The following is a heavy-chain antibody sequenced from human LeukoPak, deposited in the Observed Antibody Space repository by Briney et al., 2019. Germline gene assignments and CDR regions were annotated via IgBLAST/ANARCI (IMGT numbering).Heavy chain of an antibody. Sequence: GGSLRLSCAASGFTFSSYGMHWVRQAPGKGLEWVAVISYDGSNKYYADTVKGRFTISRDNSKNTLYLQINSLRAEDTAVYYCAKDPRYSSGWYSNQFYYYYYGMDVWGQGTTVTVSS. CDR2: ISYDGSNK. CDR3: AKDPRYSSGWYSNQFYYYYYGMDV. V-gene: IGHV3-30*18. J-gene: IGHJ6*02. D-gene: IGHD6-19*01. CDR1: GFTFSSYG.